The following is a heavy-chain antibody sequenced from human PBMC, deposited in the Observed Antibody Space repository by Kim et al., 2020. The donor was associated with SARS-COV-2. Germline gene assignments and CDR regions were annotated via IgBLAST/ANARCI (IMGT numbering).Heavy chain of an antibody. CDR2: ISWNSGSI. V-gene: IGHV3-9*01. CDR3: AKEAFYYDSSGYYDYFDY. Sequence: GGSLRLSCAASGFTFGDYAMHWVRQAPGKGLEWVSGISWNSGSIGYADSVKGRFTISRDNAKNSLYLQMNSLRAEDTALYYCAKEAFYYDSSGYYDYFDYWGQGTLVTVSS. D-gene: IGHD3-22*01. CDR1: GFTFGDYA. J-gene: IGHJ4*02.